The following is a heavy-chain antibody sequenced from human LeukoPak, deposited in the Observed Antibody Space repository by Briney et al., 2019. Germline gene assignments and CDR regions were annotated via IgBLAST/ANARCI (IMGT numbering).Heavy chain of an antibody. CDR3: ARTVFGYYYGSGSYYRFYYGMDV. V-gene: IGHV1-2*02. J-gene: IGHJ6*02. CDR2: INPNSGGT. D-gene: IGHD3-10*01. CDR1: GYTFTGYY. Sequence: ASVKVSCKASGYTFTGYYMHWVRQAPGQGLEWMGWINPNSGGTNYAQKFQGRVTMTRDTSISTAYMELSRLRSDDTAVYYCARTVFGYYYGSGSYYRFYYGMDVWGQGTTVTVSS.